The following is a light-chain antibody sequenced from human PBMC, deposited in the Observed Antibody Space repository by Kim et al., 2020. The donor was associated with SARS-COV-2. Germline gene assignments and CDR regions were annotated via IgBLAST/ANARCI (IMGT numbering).Light chain of an antibody. Sequence: SPGERVTLSCRASQSVSSNYLAWLQQKPGQPPRLLIYSASSRATGIPDRFSGSGSGTDFTLTISRLEPEDFAVYYCQQYGSFPKTFGQGTKVDIK. J-gene: IGKJ1*01. V-gene: IGKV3-20*01. CDR1: QSVSSNY. CDR2: SAS. CDR3: QQYGSFPKT.